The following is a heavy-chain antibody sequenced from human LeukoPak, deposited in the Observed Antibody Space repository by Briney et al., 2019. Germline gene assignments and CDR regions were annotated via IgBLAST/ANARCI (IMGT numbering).Heavy chain of an antibody. J-gene: IGHJ4*02. CDR2: IRYDGSIK. V-gene: IGHV3-30*02. Sequence: GGTLSLSCAASGFTLSSYGMHCVRGARGKGLEWVAFIRYDGSIKYSGDTVKGRFTISRHNSKNTLYLQMNRLRAEHTAAYYGASNPGDYYGGSGYYYDDYWGQGTLVTVSS. CDR3: ASNPGDYYGGSGYYYDDY. D-gene: IGHD3-22*01. CDR1: GFTLSSYG.